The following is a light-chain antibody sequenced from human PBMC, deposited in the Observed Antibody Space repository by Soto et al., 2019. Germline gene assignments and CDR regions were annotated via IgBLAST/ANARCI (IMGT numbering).Light chain of an antibody. CDR1: QGIRNL. J-gene: IGKJ5*01. Sequence: DIQMTQSPSSLSASAGDRVTITCRASQGIRNLLVWYQQKPEKAPKSLIYGTSNLESGVPSRFSGSGSGTDYTLTISSLQPEDFATYYCQQYDSYPITFGQGARPEIK. CDR2: GTS. CDR3: QQYDSYPIT. V-gene: IGKV1D-16*01.